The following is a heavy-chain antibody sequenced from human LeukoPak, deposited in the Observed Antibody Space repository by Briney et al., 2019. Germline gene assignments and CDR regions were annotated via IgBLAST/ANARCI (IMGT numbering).Heavy chain of an antibody. D-gene: IGHD4-17*01. CDR1: GFTFSSYG. Sequence: GGSLRLACAASGFTFSSYGMHWVSQAPGKGLERVSVISYDGSNKYYADSVRGRFTISRDNSKNTLYLQMNSLRAEDTAVYYCARVRRTTLTLYYYYGMDVWGQGTTVTVSS. J-gene: IGHJ6*02. CDR3: ARVRRTTLTLYYYYGMDV. V-gene: IGHV3-30*19. CDR2: ISYDGSNK.